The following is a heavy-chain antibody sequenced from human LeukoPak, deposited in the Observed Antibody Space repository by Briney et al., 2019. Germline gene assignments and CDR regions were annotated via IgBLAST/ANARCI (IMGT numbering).Heavy chain of an antibody. V-gene: IGHV1-46*01. CDR1: GHTFTSYY. J-gene: IGHJ4*02. Sequence: GASVKVSCKASGHTFTSYYMHWVRQAPGQGLEWMGIINPSGGSKSYAQKFQGRVTMTRDTSTSTVYMELRSLRSDDTAVYYCARDDRRGSSGYYGDDYWGQGTLVTVSS. CDR2: INPSGGSK. D-gene: IGHD3-22*01. CDR3: ARDDRRGSSGYYGDDY.